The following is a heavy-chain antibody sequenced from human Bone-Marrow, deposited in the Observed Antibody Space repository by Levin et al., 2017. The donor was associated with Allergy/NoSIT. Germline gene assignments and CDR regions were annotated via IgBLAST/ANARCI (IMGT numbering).Heavy chain of an antibody. D-gene: IGHD4-17*01. Sequence: SETLSLTCTDSGGSIRSGGYYWNWIRQHPRKGLEWIGYIYHSGTTNYNPSFKSRVTISEDRSKNQVSLKLYSVTSADTAVSYCAREGEYGDSYDWGQGILVTVSS. J-gene: IGHJ4*02. V-gene: IGHV4-31*03. CDR1: GGSIRSGGYY. CDR2: IYHSGTT. CDR3: AREGEYGDSYD.